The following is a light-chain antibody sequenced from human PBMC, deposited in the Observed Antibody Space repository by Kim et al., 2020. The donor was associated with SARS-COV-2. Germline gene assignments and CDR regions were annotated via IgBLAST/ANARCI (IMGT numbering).Light chain of an antibody. Sequence: GQTVTISCSGSNSNIGSHFVFWYQQLSGAAPRILIYRNDLRPSGVPDRFSCSKSGATASLVISGLRSDDEADYYCEAWDDTRRAWVFGGGTKVTVL. CDR1: NSNIGSHF. CDR3: EAWDDTRRAWV. V-gene: IGLV1-47*01. CDR2: RND. J-gene: IGLJ3*02.